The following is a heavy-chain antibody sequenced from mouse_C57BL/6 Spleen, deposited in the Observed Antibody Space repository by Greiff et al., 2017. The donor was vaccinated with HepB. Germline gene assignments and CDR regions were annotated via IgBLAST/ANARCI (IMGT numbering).Heavy chain of an antibody. CDR1: GYTFTDYE. J-gene: IGHJ2*01. Sequence: QVQLQQSGAELVRPGASVTLSCKASGYTFTDYEMHWVKQTPVHGLEWIGAIDPETGGTAYNQKFKGKAILTADKSSSTAYMELRSLTSEDSAVYYCTREEITTVEYYFDYWGQGTTLTVSS. D-gene: IGHD1-1*01. V-gene: IGHV1-15*01. CDR2: IDPETGGT. CDR3: TREEITTVEYYFDY.